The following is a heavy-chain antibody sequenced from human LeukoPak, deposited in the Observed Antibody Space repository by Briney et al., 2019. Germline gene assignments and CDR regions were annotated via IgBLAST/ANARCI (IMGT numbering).Heavy chain of an antibody. CDR2: ISSSSSYI. V-gene: IGHV3-21*01. Sequence: GGSLRLSCAASGFTFSSYSMNWVRQAPGKGREWVSSISSSSSYIYYADSVKGRFTISRDNAKNSLYLHMNSLQAEDTAVYYCATDGAGKCGAFDYCGQGNLVTVSS. J-gene: IGHJ4*02. CDR1: GFTFSSYS. CDR3: ATDGAGKCGAFDY. D-gene: IGHD2-21*01.